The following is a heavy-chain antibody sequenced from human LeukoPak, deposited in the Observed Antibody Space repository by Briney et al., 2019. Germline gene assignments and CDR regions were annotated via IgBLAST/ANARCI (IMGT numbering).Heavy chain of an antibody. V-gene: IGHV1-18*01. CDR1: GYTFTSYG. D-gene: IGHD2-2*01. Sequence: GASVKVSCKASGYTFTSYGISWVRQAPGQGLEWMGWISAYNGNTNYAQKLQGRVTMTTDTSTSTAYMELRSLRSDDTAVYYCARSSVVVPAADLPSYWGQGTLVTVSS. J-gene: IGHJ4*02. CDR2: ISAYNGNT. CDR3: ARSSVVVPAADLPSY.